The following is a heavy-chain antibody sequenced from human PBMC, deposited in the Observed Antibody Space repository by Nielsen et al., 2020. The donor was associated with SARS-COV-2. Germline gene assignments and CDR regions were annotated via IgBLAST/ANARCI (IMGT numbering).Heavy chain of an antibody. V-gene: IGHV4-39*07. J-gene: IGHJ3*02. D-gene: IGHD3-22*01. CDR3: ARDSRITMMTPNAFDI. CDR1: GGSISSGDYF. Sequence: SETLSLTCTVSGGSISSGDYFWSWIRQPPGKGLEWIGSIYYSGSTYYNPSLKSRVTISVDTSKNQFSLKLSSVTAADTAVYYCARDSRITMMTPNAFDIWGQGTMVTVSS. CDR2: IYYSGST.